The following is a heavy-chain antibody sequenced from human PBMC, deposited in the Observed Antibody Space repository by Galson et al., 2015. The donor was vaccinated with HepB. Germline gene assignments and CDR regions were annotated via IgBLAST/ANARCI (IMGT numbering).Heavy chain of an antibody. D-gene: IGHD3-3*01. CDR3: ARTRADFITISGVVIFNGLDV. V-gene: IGHV3-48*02. Sequence: SLRLSCAASGFTFSSYSMNWVRQAPGKGLEWVTYTRSERSPTYYADSVKGRFTASRDNGKNSLYLQMNSLRDEDTAVYYCARTRADFITISGVVIFNGLDVWGQGTTVTVSS. CDR2: TRSERSPT. J-gene: IGHJ6*02. CDR1: GFTFSSYS.